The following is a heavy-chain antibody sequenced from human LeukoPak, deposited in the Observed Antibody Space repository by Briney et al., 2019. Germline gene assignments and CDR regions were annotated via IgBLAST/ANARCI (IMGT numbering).Heavy chain of an antibody. CDR3: ARDEPYSSGWYYFDY. Sequence: ASVKVSCKASGYTFTSYGISWVRQAPGQGLEWMGWISAYNGNINYAQKLQGRVTMTIDPSTSTAFMELRSLNSDDTAVYYCARDEPYSSGWYYFDYWGQGTLVTVSS. J-gene: IGHJ4*02. CDR1: GYTFTSYG. V-gene: IGHV1-18*01. D-gene: IGHD6-19*01. CDR2: ISAYNGNI.